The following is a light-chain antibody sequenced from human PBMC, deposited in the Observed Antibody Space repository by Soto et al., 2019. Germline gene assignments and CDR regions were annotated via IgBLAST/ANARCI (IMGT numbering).Light chain of an antibody. CDR3: QQYNDWPPLT. V-gene: IGKV3-15*01. Sequence: IVMTQSPATLSVSPGERATLSCRASQSVTSNLAWYQQKPGQAPRLVIYGASTRATGIPARFSGSGSGTEFTLTISSLQSEDFAVYYCQQYNDWPPLTSGGGTRVEIK. CDR1: QSVTSN. CDR2: GAS. J-gene: IGKJ4*01.